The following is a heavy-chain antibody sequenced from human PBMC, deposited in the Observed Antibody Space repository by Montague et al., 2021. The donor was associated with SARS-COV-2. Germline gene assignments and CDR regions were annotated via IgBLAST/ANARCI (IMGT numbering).Heavy chain of an antibody. CDR1: GFTFSSYA. Sequence: SLSLSCAASGFTFSSYAMHWVRQAPGKGLEWVAVISYDGSNEYYADSVKGRFTISRDNSKNTLYLQMNSLRAEDTAVYYCARGFRGGYSTFDYWGQGTLVTVSS. J-gene: IGHJ4*02. V-gene: IGHV3-30*04. CDR2: ISYDGSNE. CDR3: ARGFRGGYSTFDY. D-gene: IGHD2-21*01.